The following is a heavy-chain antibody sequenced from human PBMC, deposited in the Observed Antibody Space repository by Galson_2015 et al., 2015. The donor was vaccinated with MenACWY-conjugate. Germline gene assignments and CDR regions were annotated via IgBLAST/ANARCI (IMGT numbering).Heavy chain of an antibody. CDR2: IYSGGST. Sequence: SLRLSCAASGFTVNTNYMTWVRQAPGKGLEWVSIIYSGGSTYYPDSVRGRFTISRDNSKNTLYLQMDSLRADDKAVYYCARAGSENCRTTNCLSLGAKFSYYYYMDVWGKGTTVTVSS. J-gene: IGHJ6*03. V-gene: IGHV3-53*01. CDR3: ARAGSENCRTTNCLSLGAKFSYYYYMDV. D-gene: IGHD2-2*01. CDR1: GFTVNTNY.